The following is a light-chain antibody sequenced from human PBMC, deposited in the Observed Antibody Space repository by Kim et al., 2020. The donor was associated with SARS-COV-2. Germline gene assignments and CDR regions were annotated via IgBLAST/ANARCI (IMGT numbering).Light chain of an antibody. CDR2: AAS. CDR3: HEYGSSPGT. V-gene: IGKV3-20*01. CDR1: QSVTSSY. J-gene: IGKJ1*01. Sequence: SPGERAFLSCRASQSVTSSYLAWYQQKPGQAPRLLISAASSRATGIPDRFSGSGSGTDFTLTISRLEPEDSAVYYCHEYGSSPGTFGQGTKVDIK.